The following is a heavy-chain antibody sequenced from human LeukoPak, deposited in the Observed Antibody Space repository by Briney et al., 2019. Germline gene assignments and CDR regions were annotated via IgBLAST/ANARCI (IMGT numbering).Heavy chain of an antibody. CDR3: AKQSGYYGGMDV. J-gene: IGHJ6*02. CDR1: GYSFTSYW. D-gene: IGHD2/OR15-2a*01. Sequence: GEALQISYEGSGYSFTSYWIGWVRRMPGKGLEWMGIISPGDSYTRYSPSFQGQVTISADKSINTAYVQWSSLEASDTAMYYCAKQSGYYGGMDVWGQGTTVTVSS. V-gene: IGHV5-51*01. CDR2: ISPGDSYT.